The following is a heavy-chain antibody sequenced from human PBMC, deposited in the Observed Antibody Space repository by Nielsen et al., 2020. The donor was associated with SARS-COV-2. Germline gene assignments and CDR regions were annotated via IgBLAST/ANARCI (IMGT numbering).Heavy chain of an antibody. V-gene: IGHV1-2*06. CDR3: ARGAGMVATWVY. D-gene: IGHD5-12*01. Sequence: ASVKVSCKASGYSFTGYYMHWVRQAPGQGPEWMGRINPNSGGTNYAENFQGRVTLTRDTSISTAYMELRSLRSDDTAVYYCARGAGMVATWVYWGQGTLVTVSS. J-gene: IGHJ4*02. CDR1: GYSFTGYY. CDR2: INPNSGGT.